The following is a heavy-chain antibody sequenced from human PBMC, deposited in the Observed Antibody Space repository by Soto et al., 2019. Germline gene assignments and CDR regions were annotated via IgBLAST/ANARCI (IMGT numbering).Heavy chain of an antibody. CDR1: GGSISSSSYY. D-gene: IGHD2-15*01. J-gene: IGHJ3*02. CDR3: ARHTHNLGYCSGGSCFDAFDI. V-gene: IGHV4-39*01. Sequence: SETLSLTCTVSGGSISSSSYYWGWIRQPPGKGLEWIGSIYYSGSTYYNPSLKSRVTISVDTSKNQFSLKLSSVTAADTAVYYCARHTHNLGYCSGGSCFDAFDIWGQGTMVTVSS. CDR2: IYYSGST.